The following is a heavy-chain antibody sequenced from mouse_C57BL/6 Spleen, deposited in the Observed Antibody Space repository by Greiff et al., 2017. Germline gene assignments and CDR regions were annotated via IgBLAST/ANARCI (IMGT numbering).Heavy chain of an antibody. V-gene: IGHV3-1*01. CDR3: ARERYGYYFDY. J-gene: IGHJ2*01. CDR2: ISYSGST. Sequence: EVQLQQSGPGMVKPSQSLSLTCTVTGYSITSGYDWHWIRHFPGNKLEWMGYISYSGSTNYNPSLKSRISITHDTSKNHFFLKLNSVTTEDTATYYCARERYGYYFDYWGQGTTLTVSS. CDR1: GYSITSGYD. D-gene: IGHD2-2*01.